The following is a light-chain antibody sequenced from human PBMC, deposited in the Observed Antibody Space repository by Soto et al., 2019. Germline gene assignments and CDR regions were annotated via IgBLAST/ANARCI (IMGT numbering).Light chain of an antibody. Sequence: DIQMTQSPSTLSASVGDRVTITCRASQSISSWLSWYQQKPGKAPKLLIYDVSNLESGVPSRFSGSGSGTEFTLTISSLQPEDFATYSCQQYYISWSFGQGTKVDIK. V-gene: IGKV1-5*01. CDR2: DVS. CDR3: QQYYISWS. J-gene: IGKJ1*01. CDR1: QSISSW.